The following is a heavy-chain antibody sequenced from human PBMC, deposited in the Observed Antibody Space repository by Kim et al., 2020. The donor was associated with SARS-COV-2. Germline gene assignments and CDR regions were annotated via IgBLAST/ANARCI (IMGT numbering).Heavy chain of an antibody. D-gene: IGHD5-12*01. Sequence: SETLSLTCTVSGGSISSSSYYWGWIRQPPGKGLEWIGSIYYSGSTYYNPSLKSRVTISVDTSKNQFSLKLSSVTAADTAVYYCARQKDIVATLLQWGQGTLVTVSS. CDR2: IYYSGST. J-gene: IGHJ4*02. V-gene: IGHV4-39*01. CDR1: GGSISSSSYY. CDR3: ARQKDIVATLLQ.